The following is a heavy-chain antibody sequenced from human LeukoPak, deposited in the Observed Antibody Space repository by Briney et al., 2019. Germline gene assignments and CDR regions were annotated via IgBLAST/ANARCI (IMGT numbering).Heavy chain of an antibody. CDR3: ARVSDYYDY. Sequence: GSLRLSCAASGFIFSDYYMSWIRQAPGKGLEWIGYIYYSGSTNYNPSLKSRVTISVDTSKNQFSLKLSSVTAADTAVYYCARVSDYYDYWGQGTLVTVSS. CDR2: IYYSGST. CDR1: GFIFSDYY. V-gene: IGHV4-59*01. D-gene: IGHD3-22*01. J-gene: IGHJ4*02.